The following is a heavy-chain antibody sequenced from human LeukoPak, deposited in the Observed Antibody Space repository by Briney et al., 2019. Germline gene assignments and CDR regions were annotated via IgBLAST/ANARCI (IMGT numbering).Heavy chain of an antibody. CDR2: ISPDGRDT. CDR1: GFTFTIYS. D-gene: IGHD3-10*01. CDR3: VAGEFSFDF. Sequence: AGGSLRLSCAVSGFTFTIYSMNWVRQAPGKGLECVSSISPDGRDTYYADSVKGRFTISRDNARNSVFLQMNSLRAEDTAVYSCVAGEFSFDFWGQGALVTVSS. V-gene: IGHV3-21*01. J-gene: IGHJ4*02.